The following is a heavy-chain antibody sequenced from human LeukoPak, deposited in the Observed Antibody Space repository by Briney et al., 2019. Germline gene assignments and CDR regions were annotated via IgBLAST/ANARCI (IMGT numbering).Heavy chain of an antibody. CDR3: ARDPKRAISYGSGSHFDY. CDR1: GFTVSSNY. D-gene: IGHD3-10*01. J-gene: IGHJ4*02. CDR2: IYSGGST. Sequence: PGGSLRLSCAASGFTVSSNYMNWVRQAPGKGLEWVSVIYSGGSTIYADSVKGRFTISRDSSKNTLYLQMNSLRVEDTAVYYCARDPKRAISYGSGSHFDYWGQGTLVTASS. V-gene: IGHV3-66*01.